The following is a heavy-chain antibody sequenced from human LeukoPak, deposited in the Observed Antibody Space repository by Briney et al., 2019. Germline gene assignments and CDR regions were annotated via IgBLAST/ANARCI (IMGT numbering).Heavy chain of an antibody. J-gene: IGHJ4*02. CDR3: ARVAKERVGGVYYFDY. D-gene: IGHD1-1*01. Sequence: PGGSLRLSRAASGFTFSDYDMHWVRQATGKGLEWVSAIGTAGDTYYTGSVEGRFTISRENAKNSLYLQMNSLRAGDTAVYYCARVAKERVGGVYYFDYWGQGTLVTVPS. CDR2: IGTAGDT. V-gene: IGHV3-13*01. CDR1: GFTFSDYD.